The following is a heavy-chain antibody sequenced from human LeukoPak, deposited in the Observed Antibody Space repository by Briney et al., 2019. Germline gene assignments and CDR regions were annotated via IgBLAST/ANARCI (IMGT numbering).Heavy chain of an antibody. CDR2: IYPGDSDT. D-gene: IGHD5-18*01. Sequence: GESLKISCNGSGYSFTSYWIGWVRQMPGKGLEWMGIIYPGDSDTRYSPSFQGQVTISADKPISTAYLQWSSLKASDTAMYYCARQGAQLWSPVPSGIDYWGQGTLVTVSS. CDR1: GYSFTSYW. CDR3: ARQGAQLWSPVPSGIDY. J-gene: IGHJ4*02. V-gene: IGHV5-51*01.